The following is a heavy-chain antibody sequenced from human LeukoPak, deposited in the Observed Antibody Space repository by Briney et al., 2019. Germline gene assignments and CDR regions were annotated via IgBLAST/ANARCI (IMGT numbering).Heavy chain of an antibody. J-gene: IGHJ4*02. CDR2: ISISGTTI. V-gene: IGHV3-11*01. CDR3: ARDIGSGNYFDY. Sequence: GGSLRLSCAASGFAFTDYYMSWIRQAPGKGLDWVSYISISGTTINYADSVKGRFTFSRDNSKNTLYLQMNSLRVDDTAVYYCARDIGSGNYFDYWGQGTLVTVSS. D-gene: IGHD1-26*01. CDR1: GFAFTDYY.